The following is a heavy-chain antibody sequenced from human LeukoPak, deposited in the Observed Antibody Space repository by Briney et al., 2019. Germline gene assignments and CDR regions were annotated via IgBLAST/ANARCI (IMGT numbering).Heavy chain of an antibody. CDR1: GFTFSSYG. J-gene: IGHJ4*02. D-gene: IGHD5-18*01. Sequence: GGSLRLSCAASGFTFSSYGMHWVRQAPGKGLEWVAFIRYDGSNKYYADSVKGRFTISRDNSKNSLYLQMNSLRTEDTALYYCAKDIKASGYSYGDAYFDYWGQGTLVTVSS. CDR2: IRYDGSNK. CDR3: AKDIKASGYSYGDAYFDY. V-gene: IGHV3-30*02.